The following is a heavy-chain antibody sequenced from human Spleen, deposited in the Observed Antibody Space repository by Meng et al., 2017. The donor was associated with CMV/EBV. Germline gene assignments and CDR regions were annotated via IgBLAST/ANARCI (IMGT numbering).Heavy chain of an antibody. CDR2: IGGYDGRT. Sequence: ASVKVSCKASGYTFTGHYIHWVRQAPGQGLEWMGWIGGYDGRTNYRQKFRGRVTVTRDTSTSTAYMEVRSLGSDDTAVYYCARDFYEYDNSGYYDDTFDIWGQGTMVTVSS. D-gene: IGHD3-22*01. V-gene: IGHV1-18*04. J-gene: IGHJ3*02. CDR3: ARDFYEYDNSGYYDDTFDI. CDR1: GYTFTGHY.